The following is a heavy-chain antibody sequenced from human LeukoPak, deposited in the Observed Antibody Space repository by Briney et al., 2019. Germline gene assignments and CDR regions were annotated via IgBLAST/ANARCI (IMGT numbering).Heavy chain of an antibody. V-gene: IGHV1-18*01. CDR1: GYTFPSYG. J-gene: IGHJ4*02. D-gene: IGHD5-24*01. CDR2: ISAYNGNK. Sequence: ASVTVSFQGSGYTFPSYGISWVRQAPGQGLEWMGWISAYNGNKNYVQKLQGGVTMTTDTSTSSAYMELRSLRSDDTAVYYCARAGREMATIFHPRDYWGQGTLVTVSS. CDR3: ARAGREMATIFHPRDY.